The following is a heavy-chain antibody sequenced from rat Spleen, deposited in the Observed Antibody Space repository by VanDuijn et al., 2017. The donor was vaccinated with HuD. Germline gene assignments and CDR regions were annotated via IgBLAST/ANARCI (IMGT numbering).Heavy chain of an antibody. CDR3: ATGDYGYTRLFAY. D-gene: IGHD1-9*01. V-gene: IGHV5S10*01. J-gene: IGHJ3*01. Sequence: EVQLVESGGGLIQPGRSLKLSCAASGFTFSDYNMAWVRQAPKKGLEWLATIIYDGSKTYYRDSVKGRFTISRDNAKSTLYLQMGSLKSEDTATYYCATGDYGYTRLFAYWGQGTLVTVSS. CDR1: GFTFSDYN. CDR2: IIYDGSKT.